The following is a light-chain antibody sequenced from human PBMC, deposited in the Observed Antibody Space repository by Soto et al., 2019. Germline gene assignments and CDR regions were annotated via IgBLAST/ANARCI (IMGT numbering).Light chain of an antibody. CDR1: QNIGVW. CDR3: QQWSLYSWT. J-gene: IGKJ1*01. V-gene: IGKV1-5*03. Sequence: DIQMTHSPSTLSASVGDRVTIAFRSSQNIGVWLALYQQKPGKVPSLLIYKTSTLEDGVPSRFSVTGSGTDITLTIYNLQPDDVATYDCQQWSLYSWTVGQGTKVDNK. CDR2: KTS.